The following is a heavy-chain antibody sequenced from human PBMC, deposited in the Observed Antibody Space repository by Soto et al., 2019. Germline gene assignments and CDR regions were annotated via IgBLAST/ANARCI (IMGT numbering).Heavy chain of an antibody. J-gene: IGHJ5*02. V-gene: IGHV3-23*01. CDR1: GFTFSSYT. D-gene: IGHD2-21*02. CDR2: ISAAGGST. CDR3: AKGFIRDCGGDCTVDT. Sequence: LRLSCAASGFTFSSYTMSWVRQAPGKGLEWVSGISAAGGSTYYADSVKGRFTFSRDNSKNTLYLQMNSLRAEDTAVYYCAKGFIRDCGGDCTVDTWGQGTLVTVSS.